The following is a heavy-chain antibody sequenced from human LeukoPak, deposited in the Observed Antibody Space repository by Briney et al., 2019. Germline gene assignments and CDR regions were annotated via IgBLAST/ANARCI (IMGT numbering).Heavy chain of an antibody. V-gene: IGHV1-2*02. CDR3: ARGPITIFGVVIIGPDYYYYMDV. CDR1: GYTFTDYS. CDR2: INPNSGGT. D-gene: IGHD3-3*01. J-gene: IGHJ6*03. Sequence: GASVKVSCKASGYTFTDYSLHWVRQAPGQGLEWMGWINPNSGGTNYAQKFQGRVTMTRDTSISTAYMELSRLRSDDTAVYYCARGPITIFGVVIIGPDYYYYMDVWGKGTTVTVSS.